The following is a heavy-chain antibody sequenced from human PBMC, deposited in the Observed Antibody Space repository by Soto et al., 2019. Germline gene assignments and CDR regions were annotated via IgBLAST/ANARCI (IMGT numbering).Heavy chain of an antibody. CDR2: IIPIFGTA. D-gene: IGHD3-10*01. CDR3: ARDEKDTMVRGTPGMIGY. V-gene: IGHV1-69*13. Sequence: SVKVSCKASGGTFSSYAISWVRQAPGQGLEWMGGIIPIFGTANYAQKFQGRVTITADESTSTAYMELSSLRSEDTAVYYCARDEKDTMVRGTPGMIGYWGQRTLVTVSS. J-gene: IGHJ4*02. CDR1: GGTFSSYA.